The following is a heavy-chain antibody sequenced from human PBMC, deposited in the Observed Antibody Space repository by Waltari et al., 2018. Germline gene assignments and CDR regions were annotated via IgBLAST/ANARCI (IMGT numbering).Heavy chain of an antibody. J-gene: IGHJ4*02. CDR2: IYSGGST. Sequence: EVQLLESGGGLVQPGGSLRLPCAASGFTFSSYAMSWVRQAPGKGLEWVSVIYSGGSTYYADSVKGRFTISRDNSKNTLYLQMNSLRAEDTAVYYCAKDTLGTDFDYWGQGTLVTVSS. V-gene: IGHV3-23*03. CDR1: GFTFSSYA. D-gene: IGHD7-27*01. CDR3: AKDTLGTDFDY.